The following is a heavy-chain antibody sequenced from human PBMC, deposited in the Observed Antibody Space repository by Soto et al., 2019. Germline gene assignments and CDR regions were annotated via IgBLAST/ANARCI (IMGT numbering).Heavy chain of an antibody. J-gene: IGHJ4*02. CDR3: ARSGDIYNRLTY. CDR1: VFTFSDYY. Sequence: LRLSVEGSVFTFSDYYISWIRQAPGKGLEWISYISNSGTFSRYADSVNGRFSISRDNTKNLMYLQMNSLGAADTAVYYCARSGDIYNRLTYWGQGTPVNVSS. D-gene: IGHD2-21*02. V-gene: IGHV3-11*06. CDR2: ISNSGTFS.